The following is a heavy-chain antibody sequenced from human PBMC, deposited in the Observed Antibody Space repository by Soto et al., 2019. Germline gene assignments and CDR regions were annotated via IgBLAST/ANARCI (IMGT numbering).Heavy chain of an antibody. CDR2: LNTGNGNT. D-gene: IGHD4-4*01. V-gene: IGHV1-3*04. J-gene: IGHJ5*02. CDR3: ARVIGYSNYNWFDP. Sequence: ASVKVSCKASGYTFTTYSIHWVRQAPGQRLEWMGWLNTGNGNTKYSQKFQDRVTFTRDTCAITAYMELSSLRSEDTAVYYCARVIGYSNYNWFDPWGQGTLVTVSS. CDR1: GYTFTTYS.